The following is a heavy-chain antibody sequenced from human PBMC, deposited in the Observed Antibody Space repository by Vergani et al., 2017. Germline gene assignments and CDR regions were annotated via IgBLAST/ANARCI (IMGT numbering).Heavy chain of an antibody. CDR2: IYTSGST. CDR1: GGSISSGSYY. Sequence: QVQLQESGPGLVKPSQTLSLTCTVSGGSISSGSYYWSWIRQPAGKGLEWIGRIYTSGSTNYNPSLKSRVTISVDTSKNQFSLKLSSVTAADTAVYYCASQYYDFWSGYYNWFDPWGQGTLVTVSS. V-gene: IGHV4-61*02. CDR3: ASQYYDFWSGYYNWFDP. J-gene: IGHJ5*02. D-gene: IGHD3-3*01.